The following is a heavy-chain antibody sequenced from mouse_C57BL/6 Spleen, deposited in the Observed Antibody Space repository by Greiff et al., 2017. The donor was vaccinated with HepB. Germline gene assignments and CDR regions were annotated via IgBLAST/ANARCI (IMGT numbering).Heavy chain of an antibody. Sequence: EVQLVESGPELVKPGASVKMSCKASGYTFTDYNMHWVKQSHGKSLEWIGYINPNNGGTSYNQKFKGKATLTVNKSSSTAYMELRSLTSEDSAVYYCARWALYDPTGFAYWGQGTLVTVSA. CDR2: INPNNGGT. V-gene: IGHV1-22*01. D-gene: IGHD2-3*01. CDR1: GYTFTDYN. J-gene: IGHJ3*01. CDR3: ARWALYDPTGFAY.